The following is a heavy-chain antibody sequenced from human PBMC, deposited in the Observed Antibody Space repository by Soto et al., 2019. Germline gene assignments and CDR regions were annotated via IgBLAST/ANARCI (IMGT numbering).Heavy chain of an antibody. CDR3: ARGTAEYDSSGYPLSA. CDR1: GFTVSSRRNY. Sequence: EVQLVESGGGLIQPGGSLRLSCVVSGFTVSSRRNYMSWVRQAPGKGLEWVSVIFDGDNSYYADSVKGRFTISRDNAKNALYRQMNGLRAEDTAVYYCARGTAEYDSSGYPLSAGGRCTLVTVSS. J-gene: IGHJ1*01. CDR2: IFDGDNS. V-gene: IGHV3-53*01. D-gene: IGHD3-22*01.